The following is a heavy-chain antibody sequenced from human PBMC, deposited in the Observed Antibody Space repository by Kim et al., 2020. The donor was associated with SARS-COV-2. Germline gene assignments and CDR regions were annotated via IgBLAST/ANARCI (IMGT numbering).Heavy chain of an antibody. V-gene: IGHV3-13*04. CDR2: IGTAGDT. CDR3: ARGGAVASWYFDL. Sequence: GGSLRLSCAASGFAFSTYDMHWVRQAAGKGLEWVSVIGTAGDTYYPGAVKGRFTISRENGKNSFYLQMNNLRVADTAVYYCARGGAVASWYFDLWGRGTLVTVSS. CDR1: GFAFSTYD. D-gene: IGHD6-19*01. J-gene: IGHJ2*01.